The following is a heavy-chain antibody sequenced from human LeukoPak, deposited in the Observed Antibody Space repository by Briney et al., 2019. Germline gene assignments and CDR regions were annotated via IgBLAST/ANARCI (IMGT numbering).Heavy chain of an antibody. D-gene: IGHD2-2*01. V-gene: IGHV3-30-3*01. CDR3: ARDPDIVVIPAATDDAFDI. J-gene: IGHJ3*02. CDR2: ISYDGSNK. Sequence: PGRSLRLSCAASGFTFSSYAMHWVRQAPGKGLEWVAVISYDGSNKYYADSVKGRFTISRDNSKNTLYLQMHSLRAEDTAVYYCARDPDIVVIPAATDDAFDIWGQGTMVTVSS. CDR1: GFTFSSYA.